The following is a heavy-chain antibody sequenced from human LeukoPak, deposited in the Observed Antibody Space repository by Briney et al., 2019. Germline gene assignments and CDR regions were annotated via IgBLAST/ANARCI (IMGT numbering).Heavy chain of an antibody. J-gene: IGHJ5*02. CDR3: AKDWHILTGRNCFDP. CDR1: GYTFTSYY. Sequence: ASVKASCKASGYTFTSYYMHWVRQAPGQGLEWMGWVSPYNGDTNYAQKFRGRVTMSTDTSTGTAYMELRSLRFDDTAIYYCAKDWHILTGRNCFDPWGHGTLVTVSS. CDR2: VSPYNGDT. V-gene: IGHV1-18*04. D-gene: IGHD3-9*01.